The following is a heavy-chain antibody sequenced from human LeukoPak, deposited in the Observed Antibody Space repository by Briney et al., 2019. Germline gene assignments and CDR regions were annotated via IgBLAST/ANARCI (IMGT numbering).Heavy chain of an antibody. CDR2: ISAYNGNT. J-gene: IGHJ4*02. D-gene: IGHD3-3*01. CDR3: AREYDFWSGYYGGRTLYYFDY. Sequence: GASVKVSCKASGYTFTSYGISWVRQAPGQGLEWMGWISAYNGNTNYAQKLQGRVTMTTDTSTSTAYMELRSLRSDDTAVYYCAREYDFWSGYYGGRTLYYFDYWGQGTLVTVSS. CDR1: GYTFTSYG. V-gene: IGHV1-18*01.